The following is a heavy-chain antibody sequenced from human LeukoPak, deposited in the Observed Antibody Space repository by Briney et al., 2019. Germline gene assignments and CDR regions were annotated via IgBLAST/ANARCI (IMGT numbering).Heavy chain of an antibody. CDR2: IYYSGST. V-gene: IGHV4-59*01. D-gene: IGHD2-15*01. CDR1: GDSISSNY. J-gene: IGHJ4*02. CDR3: ARRARSGPYWDY. Sequence: SETLSLTCTVSGDSISSNYWSWIRQPPGKGLEWIGYIYYSGSTNYNPSLKSRVTISVDTSKNQFSLKLSSVTAADTAVYYCARRARSGPYWDYWGQGTLVTVSS.